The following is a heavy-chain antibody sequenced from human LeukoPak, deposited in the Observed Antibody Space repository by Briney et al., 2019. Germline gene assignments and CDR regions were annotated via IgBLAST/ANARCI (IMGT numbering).Heavy chain of an antibody. V-gene: IGHV3-48*01. CDR1: GFIFGGDS. CDR3: ARIREGITGTRRFGY. CDR2: ISRDSDIR. Sequence: GGSLRLSCAASGFIFGGDSMNWVRQAPGRGLEWISYISRDSDIRYYADSVRGRFHISRDNARNSLYLQMNSLRADDTAMYYCARIREGITGTRRFGYWGQGTLVTVSS. J-gene: IGHJ4*02. D-gene: IGHD1-20*01.